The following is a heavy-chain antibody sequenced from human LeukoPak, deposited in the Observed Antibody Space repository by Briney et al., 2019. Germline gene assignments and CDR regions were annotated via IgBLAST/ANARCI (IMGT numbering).Heavy chain of an antibody. CDR1: GFTFSTYA. D-gene: IGHD1-26*01. CDR3: ARLYSGIDY. V-gene: IGHV3-23*01. J-gene: IGHJ4*02. CDR2: ITGGGDST. Sequence: TGGSLRLSCGASGFTFSTYAMTWVRQAPGKGLEWVSAITGGGDSTYYADSVKGRFTISRDNSKSTLYLQMNSLRAEDTAVYFCARLYSGIDYWGQGTLVTVSS.